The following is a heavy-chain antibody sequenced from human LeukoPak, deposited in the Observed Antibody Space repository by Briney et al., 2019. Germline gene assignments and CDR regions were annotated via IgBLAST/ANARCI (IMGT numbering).Heavy chain of an antibody. Sequence: PSQTLTLTCTASGGSISSDDYYWARIRPPPGQGLASIGYISYRGSTSYSPSLKSRVTMSVDTSKNQFSLKLNSVTAEDTAMYYCARDGDVTVGWFDPWGQGTLVTVS. CDR1: GGSISSDDYY. D-gene: IGHD4-11*01. CDR3: ARDGDVTVGWFDP. J-gene: IGHJ5*02. V-gene: IGHV4-30-4*08. CDR2: ISYRGST.